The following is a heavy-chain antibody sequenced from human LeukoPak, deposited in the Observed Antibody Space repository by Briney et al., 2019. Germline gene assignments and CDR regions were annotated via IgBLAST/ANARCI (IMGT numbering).Heavy chain of an antibody. D-gene: IGHD1-1*01. CDR1: GFTFSSYD. CDR3: AKGTSSLLTTTPADY. Sequence: GGSLRLSCAASGFTFSSYDMTWVRQAPGKGLEWVSDISGPGGSTYYADSVKGRFTISRDNSKNTLYLQMNSLRADDTAVYYCAKGTSSLLTTTPADYWGQGTLVTVSS. J-gene: IGHJ4*02. CDR2: ISGPGGST. V-gene: IGHV3-23*01.